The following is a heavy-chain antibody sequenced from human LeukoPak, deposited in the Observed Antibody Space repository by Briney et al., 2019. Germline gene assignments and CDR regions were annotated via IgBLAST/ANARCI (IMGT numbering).Heavy chain of an antibody. CDR3: AKGAGVITNIPFDY. V-gene: IGHV3-23*01. CDR2: ISGSGGST. D-gene: IGHD3-22*01. J-gene: IGHJ4*02. CDR1: GFTFSSYS. Sequence: QAGGSLRLSCAASGFTFSSYSMNWVRQAPGKGLAWVSAISGSGGSTYYADSVKGRFTISRDNSKNTLYLQMNSLRAEDTAIYYCAKGAGVITNIPFDYWGQGTLVTVSS.